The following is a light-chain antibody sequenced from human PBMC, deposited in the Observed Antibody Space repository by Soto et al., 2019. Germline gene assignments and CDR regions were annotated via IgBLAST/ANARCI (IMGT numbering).Light chain of an antibody. Sequence: QSALTQPPSVSGSPGQSATISCTGTSSDVGSYNRLSWYQQPPGTAPKLIMYEVNTRPSGVPDRFSGSKSGSTASLTISGLQAEDEADYYCSLYISGSTYVFGTGTKVTGL. CDR1: SSDVGSYNR. V-gene: IGLV2-18*01. CDR3: SLYISGSTYV. CDR2: EVN. J-gene: IGLJ1*01.